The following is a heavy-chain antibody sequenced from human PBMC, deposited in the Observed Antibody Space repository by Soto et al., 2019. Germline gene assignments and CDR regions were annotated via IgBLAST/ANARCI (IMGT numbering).Heavy chain of an antibody. CDR2: INHSGST. CDR1: GGSFSGYY. CDR3: ARGSAAIRSGGPGHDWYFDL. Sequence: QVQLQQWGAGLLKPSETLSLTCAVYGGSFSGYYWSWIRQPPGKGLEWIGEINHSGSTNYNPSLKSRVTISVDTSKNQFSLKRSSVTAADTAVYYCARGSAAIRSGGPGHDWYFDLWGRGTLVTVSS. D-gene: IGHD2-21*02. V-gene: IGHV4-34*01. J-gene: IGHJ2*01.